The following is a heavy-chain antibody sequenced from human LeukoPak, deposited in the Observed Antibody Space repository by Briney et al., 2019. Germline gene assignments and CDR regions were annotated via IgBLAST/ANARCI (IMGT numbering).Heavy chain of an antibody. D-gene: IGHD3-10*01. V-gene: IGHV4-39*07. CDR2: IYYSGST. Sequence: SETLSLTCTVSGGSVSSSSYYWGWIRQPPGKGLEWIGSIYYSGSTNYNPSLKSRVTISVDTSKNQFSLKLSSVTAADTAVYYCARGRTITMVRGPIITWGQGTLVTVSS. J-gene: IGHJ5*02. CDR3: ARGRTITMVRGPIIT. CDR1: GGSVSSSSYY.